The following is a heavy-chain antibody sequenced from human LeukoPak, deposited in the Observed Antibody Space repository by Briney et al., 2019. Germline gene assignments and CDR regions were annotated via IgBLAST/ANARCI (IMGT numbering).Heavy chain of an antibody. V-gene: IGHV3-48*02. D-gene: IGHD3-10*01. CDR3: ARVSRGLYSMEV. CDR2: IINSGGTI. CDR1: GFTFRIHV. J-gene: IGHJ6*02. Sequence: GGSLRLTCAASGFTFRIHVKNWVRQTPGKGLEWVSYIINSGGTIYYADSVQGRFTIYRDNAKNSLYLQMNSLRDEDTAVYYCARVSRGLYSMEVWGQGPTVTVSS.